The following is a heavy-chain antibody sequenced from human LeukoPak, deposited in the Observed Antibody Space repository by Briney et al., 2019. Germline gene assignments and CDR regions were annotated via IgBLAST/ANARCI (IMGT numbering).Heavy chain of an antibody. CDR1: GYTFTGYY. CDR3: ARDYCSGGSCFGWFDP. J-gene: IGHJ5*02. V-gene: IGHV1-2*04. Sequence: ASVKVSCKAYGYTFTGYYMHWVRQAPGQGLEWMGWINPNSGGTNYAQKFQGWVTMTRDTSISTAYMELSRLRSDDTAVYYCARDYCSGGSCFGWFDPWGQGTLVTVSS. D-gene: IGHD2-15*01. CDR2: INPNSGGT.